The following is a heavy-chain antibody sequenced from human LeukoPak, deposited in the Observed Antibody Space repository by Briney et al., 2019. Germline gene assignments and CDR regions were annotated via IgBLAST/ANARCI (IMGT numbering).Heavy chain of an antibody. V-gene: IGHV3-48*02. CDR2: ISSSSSAI. CDR3: ARGALRYSDY. D-gene: IGHD3-9*01. CDR1: GFTXSSYT. J-gene: IGHJ4*02. Sequence: RGSLRLSCAASGFTXSSYTITWVXXAPGQXXEWVSSISSSSSAIYYAASVKGRFTISRDNAKNSLYLQMNSLRDEDTAVYYCARGALRYSDYWGQGTLVTVSS.